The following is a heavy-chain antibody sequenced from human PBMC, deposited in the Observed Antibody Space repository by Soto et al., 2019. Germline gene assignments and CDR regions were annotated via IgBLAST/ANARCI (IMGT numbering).Heavy chain of an antibody. CDR1: GGTFSSYA. J-gene: IGHJ6*02. V-gene: IGHV1-69*13. CDR3: ASEGGWFGEFPPTPRYYYYRLDV. CDR2: IIPIFGTA. Sequence: GASVKVSCKASGGTFSSYAISWVRQAPGQGLEWMGGIIPIFGTANYAQKFQGRVTITADESTSTAYMELSSLRCEDTAVYYCASEGGWFGEFPPTPRYYYYRLDVRAQGTTVIVS. D-gene: IGHD3-10*01.